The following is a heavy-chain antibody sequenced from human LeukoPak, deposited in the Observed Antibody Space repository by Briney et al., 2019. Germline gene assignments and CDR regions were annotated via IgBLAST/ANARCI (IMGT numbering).Heavy chain of an antibody. V-gene: IGHV1-2*02. CDR2: INPNSGGT. CDR1: GYTFTGYY. D-gene: IGHD3-10*01. CDR3: ARGQDELLWFGEFDYYYYYGMDV. Sequence: GASVKVSCKASGYTFTGYYIHWVRQAPGQGLEWMGWINPNSGGTNYAQKFQGRVTMTRDTSISTAYMELSRLRSDDAAVYYCARGQDELLWFGEFDYYYYYGMDVWGRGNTVTVSS. J-gene: IGHJ6*02.